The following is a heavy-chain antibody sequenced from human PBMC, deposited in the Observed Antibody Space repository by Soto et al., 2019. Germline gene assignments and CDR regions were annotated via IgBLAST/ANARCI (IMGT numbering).Heavy chain of an antibody. CDR3: AKDLGFSAPTAFDV. Sequence: QPGGSLRLSCAASGFTFSNYAMSWVRQTPGKGLEWVSGIVAATGTTYYTDSVKGRFAISRDNSRNTLYLQMSILRAEDTAVYYCAKDLGFSAPTAFDVWGQGSLVTVSS. J-gene: IGHJ4*02. V-gene: IGHV3-23*01. CDR1: GFTFSNYA. CDR2: IVAATGTT. D-gene: IGHD3-16*01.